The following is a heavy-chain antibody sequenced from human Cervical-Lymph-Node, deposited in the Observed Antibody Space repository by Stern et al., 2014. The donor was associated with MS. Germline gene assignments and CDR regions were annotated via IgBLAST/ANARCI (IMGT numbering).Heavy chain of an antibody. V-gene: IGHV1-69*04. CDR1: GGTFSRNT. J-gene: IGHJ3*02. CDR3: ATDQYYHDTGAFPRDASGKDAFDI. Sequence: QVQLVQSGAEVKRPGSSVKVSCKASGGTFSRNTISWVPQAPGQGPEWMGRIIPMPGIAYYAQKFQGRVPITAEPSQRTSYLELSSLRSEDTAVYYCATDQYYHDTGAFPRDASGKDAFDIWGQGTMVTVSA. CDR2: IIPMPGIA. D-gene: IGHD3-3*02.